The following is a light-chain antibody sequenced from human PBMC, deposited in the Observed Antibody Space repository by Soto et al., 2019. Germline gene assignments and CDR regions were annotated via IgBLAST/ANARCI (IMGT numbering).Light chain of an antibody. CDR3: QQYGSLPPDT. J-gene: IGKJ2*01. V-gene: IGKV3-20*01. CDR2: GAS. CDR1: QSVSSSY. Sequence: EIVLTQSPGTLSLSPGERATLSCRASQSVSSSYLAWYQQKPGQAPRLLIYGASSRATGIPDRFSGSGSGTDFTLTISRLEPEDFAVYYCQQYGSLPPDTFGQGTKLEIK.